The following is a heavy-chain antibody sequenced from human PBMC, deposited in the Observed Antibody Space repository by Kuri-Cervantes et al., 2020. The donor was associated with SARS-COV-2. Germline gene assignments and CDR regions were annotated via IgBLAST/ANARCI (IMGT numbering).Heavy chain of an antibody. J-gene: IGHJ4*02. CDR3: ARADSSGYYYTGGFDY. Sequence: GSLRLSYTVSGYSISSGYYWGWIRQPPGKGLKWIGSIYHSGSTYYTPSLKSRVTISVDTSKNQFSLKLSSVTAADTAVYYCARADSSGYYYTGGFDYCGQGTLVTVSS. V-gene: IGHV4-38-2*02. D-gene: IGHD3-22*01. CDR1: GYSISSGYY. CDR2: IYHSGST.